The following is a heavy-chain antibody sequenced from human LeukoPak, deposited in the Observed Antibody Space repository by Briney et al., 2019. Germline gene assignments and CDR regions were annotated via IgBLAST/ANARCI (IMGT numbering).Heavy chain of an antibody. CDR1: GFSFSNNY. Sequence: GGSLRLSCAASGFSFSNNYMAWVRQAPGKGLEWVGNIKKDGRDKHYVGSVEGRFTISRDNARNVLYLQMNSLRVEDTAVYYCLQRGSDYWGQGARVTVSS. J-gene: IGHJ4*02. CDR3: LQRGSDY. V-gene: IGHV3-7*01. CDR2: IKKDGRDK. D-gene: IGHD3-16*01.